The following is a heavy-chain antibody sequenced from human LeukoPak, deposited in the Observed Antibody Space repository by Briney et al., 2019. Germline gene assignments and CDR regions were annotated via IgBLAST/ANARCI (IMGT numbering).Heavy chain of an antibody. CDR2: IIPIFGTA. Sequence: GASVKVSCKASGGTFSSYGISWVRQAPGQGLEWMGGIIPIFGTANYAQKFKGRVTITTDESTSTAYMELSSLRSEDTAVYYCATGTNYYYYMDVWGKGTTVTVSS. D-gene: IGHD1-14*01. CDR3: ATGTNYYYYMDV. J-gene: IGHJ6*03. V-gene: IGHV1-69*05. CDR1: GGTFSSYG.